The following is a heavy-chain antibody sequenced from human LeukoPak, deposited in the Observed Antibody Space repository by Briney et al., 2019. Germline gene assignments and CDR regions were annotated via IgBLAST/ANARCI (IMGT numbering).Heavy chain of an antibody. CDR2: IYYSGST. D-gene: IGHD3-22*01. CDR3: ARARNYYDSSDYYYEGDAFDI. J-gene: IGHJ3*02. CDR1: GGSISSYH. V-gene: IGHV4-59*01. Sequence: SGTLSLTCTVSGGSISSYHWSWIRQPPGKGLECIGYIYYSGSTNYNPSLKSRVTIVDTSKNQFSLKLSSVTAADTAVYYCARARNYYDSSDYYYEGDAFDIWGQGTMVTVSS.